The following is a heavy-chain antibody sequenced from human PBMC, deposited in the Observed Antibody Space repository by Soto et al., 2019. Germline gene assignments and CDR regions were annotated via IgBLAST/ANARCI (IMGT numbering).Heavy chain of an antibody. V-gene: IGHV1-3*01. CDR2: INPGNDKT. D-gene: IGHD3-16*01. Sequence: ASVKVSCKASGYIFTSYAIHWVRQAPGQRLEWMGWINPGNDKTKYSQKFQGRVTITRDISASTVYMELSSLRSEDTAMYYCARVLWGVTPPPYYGMDVWGQGPTVTVPS. CDR3: ARVLWGVTPPPYYGMDV. CDR1: GYIFTSYA. J-gene: IGHJ6*02.